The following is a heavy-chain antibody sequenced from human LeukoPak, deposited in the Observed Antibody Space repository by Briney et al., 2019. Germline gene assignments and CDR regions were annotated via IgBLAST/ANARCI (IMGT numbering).Heavy chain of an antibody. J-gene: IGHJ4*02. V-gene: IGHV3-64D*09. Sequence: GGSLTLSCSASGFTFTNSVVHWVRQAPGEGLEYVSAISTNGGSRYYADSVKGRFTFPRDNSKNTLYLQMSSLRAEDTAVYYCAKDGSYGDYGNYFDSWGQGTLVSVSS. CDR3: AKDGSYGDYGNYFDS. D-gene: IGHD4-17*01. CDR2: ISTNGGSR. CDR1: GFTFTNSV.